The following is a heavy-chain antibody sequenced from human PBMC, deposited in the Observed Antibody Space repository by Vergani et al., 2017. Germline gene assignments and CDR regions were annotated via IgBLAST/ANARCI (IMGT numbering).Heavy chain of an antibody. V-gene: IGHV4-59*01. CDR2: IHHSGAT. CDR1: GGSITNNF. J-gene: IGHJ3*02. D-gene: IGHD3-16*01. Sequence: QVQLQESGPGLVKPSETRSLTCTVSGGSITNNFWSWIRRPPGKGLEWIGYIHHSGATNSKSSLRSRVSISIDTSKSSFSLRLSSVTTADTAMYYCARDTFLFDSENYDYFFDSWCQGTMLIVSS. CDR3: ARDTFLFDSENYDYFFDS.